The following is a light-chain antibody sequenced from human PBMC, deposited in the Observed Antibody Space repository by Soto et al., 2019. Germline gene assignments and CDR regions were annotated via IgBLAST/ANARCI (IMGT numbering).Light chain of an antibody. J-gene: IGKJ2*01. Sequence: EIVLTQSPGTLSLSPGERATLSCRASQIVSTTYLAWYQQKPGQAPRLLIYGASSRATGIPDRFSCSGSGTDFTLTISRLEPEDFAVYYCQQYGTSPMYTFGQGTKLEI. CDR3: QQYGTSPMYT. CDR1: QIVSTTY. CDR2: GAS. V-gene: IGKV3-20*01.